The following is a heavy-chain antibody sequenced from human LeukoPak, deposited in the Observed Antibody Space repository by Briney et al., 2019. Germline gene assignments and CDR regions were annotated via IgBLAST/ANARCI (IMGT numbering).Heavy chain of an antibody. D-gene: IGHD3-3*01. CDR3: ARDVTHSTYDFWSGYQYFDY. Sequence: ASVKVSCKASGYTFTSYGISWVRQAPGQGLEWMGWISAYNGNTNYAQKLQGRVTMTTDTSTSTAYMELRSLRSDDTAVYYCARDVTHSTYDFWSGYQYFDYWGQGTLVTVS. CDR1: GYTFTSYG. J-gene: IGHJ4*02. V-gene: IGHV1-18*01. CDR2: ISAYNGNT.